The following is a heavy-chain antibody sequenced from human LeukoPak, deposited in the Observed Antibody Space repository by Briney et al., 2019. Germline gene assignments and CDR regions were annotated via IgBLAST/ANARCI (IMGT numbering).Heavy chain of an antibody. D-gene: IGHD3-3*01. J-gene: IGHJ3*02. CDR3: ARGGLFGVVITPDAFDI. CDR1: GFTFSSYG. Sequence: GGSLRLSCAASGFTFSSYGMHWVRQAPGKGLEWVAVIWYDGSNKYYADSVKGRFTISRDNSKYTLYLQMNSLRAEDTAVYYCARGGLFGVVITPDAFDIWGQGTMVTVSS. V-gene: IGHV3-33*01. CDR2: IWYDGSNK.